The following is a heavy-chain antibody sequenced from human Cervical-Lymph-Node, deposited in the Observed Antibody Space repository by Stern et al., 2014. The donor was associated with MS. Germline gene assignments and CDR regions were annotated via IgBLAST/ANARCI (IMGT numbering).Heavy chain of an antibody. CDR3: ARDSERMTYLDY. CDR1: GGTFSTYA. J-gene: IGHJ4*02. Sequence: VQLVESGAEVKKPGSSVKVSCKASGGTFSTYAINWVRQAPGQGLEWVGGIFPIFGTANYAQKFQGRVTITADESTSTAYMELSSLRSEDTAVYDCARDSERMTYLDYWGQGTLVTVSS. D-gene: IGHD1-1*01. V-gene: IGHV1-69*01. CDR2: IFPIFGTA.